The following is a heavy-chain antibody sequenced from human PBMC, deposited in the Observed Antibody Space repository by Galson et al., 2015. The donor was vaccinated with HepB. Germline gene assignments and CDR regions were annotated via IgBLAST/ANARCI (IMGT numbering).Heavy chain of an antibody. CDR3: ARDFGYCSSSSCLHFYYYYIDV. CDR2: IIPTLGTA. CDR1: GGTFRSYA. V-gene: IGHV1-69*13. J-gene: IGHJ6*03. Sequence: SVKVSCKASGGTFRSYAISWVRQAPGQGLEWMGGIIPTLGTANYAQKFQGRVTITADESTSTAYMELSSLRSEDTAVYYCARDFGYCSSSSCLHFYYYYIDVWGKGTTITVSS. D-gene: IGHD2-2*01.